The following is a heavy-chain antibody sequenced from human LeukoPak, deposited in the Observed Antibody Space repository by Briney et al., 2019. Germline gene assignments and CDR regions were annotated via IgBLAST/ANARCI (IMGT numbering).Heavy chain of an antibody. Sequence: SETLSLTCTVSGGSISSYYWSWIRQPPGKGLEWIGYIYYSGSTNYNPSLKSRVTISVDTSKNQFSLKLSSVTAADTAVYYCARGRSGYSYGYADYWGQGTLVTVSS. CDR1: GGSISSYY. CDR3: ARGRSGYSYGYADY. V-gene: IGHV4-59*12. J-gene: IGHJ4*02. D-gene: IGHD5-18*01. CDR2: IYYSGST.